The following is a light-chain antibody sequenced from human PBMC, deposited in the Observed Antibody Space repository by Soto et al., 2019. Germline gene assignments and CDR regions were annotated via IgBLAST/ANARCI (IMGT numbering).Light chain of an antibody. CDR3: QSYDPTLRTSL. CDR1: SSNIGAGHA. CDR2: SNN. V-gene: IGLV1-40*01. J-gene: IGLJ2*01. Sequence: QSVLTRPPSASGTPGQRVTISASGSSSNIGAGHAVHWYQQLPGTAPKLLIHSNNNRPSGVPDRFSGSKSGTSASLAIAGLQADDEADYYCQSYDPTLRTSLFGGGTQLTVL.